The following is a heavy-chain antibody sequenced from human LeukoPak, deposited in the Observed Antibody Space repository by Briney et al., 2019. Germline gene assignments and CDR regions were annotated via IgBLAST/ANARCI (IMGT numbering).Heavy chain of an antibody. CDR1: GYTFTSYA. Sequence: ASVKVSCKASGYTFTSYAMHWVRQALGQRLEWMGWINAGNGNTKYSQKFQGRVTITRDTSASTAYMELSSLRSEDTAVYYCARDQAVVGATSTEDYWGQGTLVTVSS. V-gene: IGHV1-3*01. D-gene: IGHD1-26*01. CDR3: ARDQAVVGATSTEDY. J-gene: IGHJ4*02. CDR2: INAGNGNT.